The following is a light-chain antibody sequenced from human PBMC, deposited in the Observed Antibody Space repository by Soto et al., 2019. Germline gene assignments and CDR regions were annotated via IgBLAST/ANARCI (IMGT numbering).Light chain of an antibody. CDR2: DAS. CDR1: QSLNNY. Sequence: DIQMTQSPSTLSASVGDRVTITCRASQSLNNYLAWYQQTPGKAPKLLIYDASTLERGVPSRFSGTGSGTEFTLTISSLHPDDFATYYCQQYHRSSITFGQGTKVDIK. J-gene: IGKJ1*01. CDR3: QQYHRSSIT. V-gene: IGKV1-5*01.